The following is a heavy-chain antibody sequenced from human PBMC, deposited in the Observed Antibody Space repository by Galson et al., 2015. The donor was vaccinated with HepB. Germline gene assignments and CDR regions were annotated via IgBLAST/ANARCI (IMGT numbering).Heavy chain of an antibody. CDR1: GFTFSSYS. CDR2: ISSSSSYI. Sequence: SLRLSCAASGFTFSSYSMNWVRQAPGKGLEWVSSISSSSSYIYYADSVKGRFTISRDNAKNSLYLQMNSLRAEDTAVYYCARDSSRDDAFDIWGQGTMVTVSS. V-gene: IGHV3-21*01. CDR3: ARDSSRDDAFDI. J-gene: IGHJ3*02.